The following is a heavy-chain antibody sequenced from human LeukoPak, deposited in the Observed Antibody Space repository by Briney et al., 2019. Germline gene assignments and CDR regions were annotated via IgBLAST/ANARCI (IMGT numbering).Heavy chain of an antibody. D-gene: IGHD1-1*01. J-gene: IGHJ5*02. CDR1: GGSISSSSYY. CDR3: ARDFFRRGRVQMTNWFDP. Sequence: SETLSLTCTVSGGSISSSSYYWGWIRQPPGKGLEWIGSIYYSGSTYYNPSLKSRVTISVDTSKNQFSLKLSSVTAADTAVYYCARDFFRRGRVQMTNWFDPWGQGTLVTVSS. CDR2: IYYSGST. V-gene: IGHV4-39*07.